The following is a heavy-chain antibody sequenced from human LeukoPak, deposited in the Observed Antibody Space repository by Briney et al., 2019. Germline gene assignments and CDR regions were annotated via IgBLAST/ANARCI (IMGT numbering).Heavy chain of an antibody. CDR1: GFTFSSYE. CDR3: AKDRNGWYSYYYYYYMDV. CDR2: ISGSGGST. Sequence: GGSLRLSCAASGFTFSSYEMNWVRQAPGKGLEWVSAISGSGGSTYYADSVKGRFTISRDNSKNTLYLQMNSLRAEDTAVYYCAKDRNGWYSYYYYYYMDVWGKGTTVTVSS. D-gene: IGHD6-19*01. J-gene: IGHJ6*03. V-gene: IGHV3-23*01.